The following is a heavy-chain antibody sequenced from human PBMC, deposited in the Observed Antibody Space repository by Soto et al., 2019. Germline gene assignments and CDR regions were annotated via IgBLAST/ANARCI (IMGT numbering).Heavy chain of an antibody. V-gene: IGHV3-33*01. CDR2: IYYDGSNE. Sequence: QVQLVESGGGVVQPGRSLRLSCAASGFTFSNHGMHWVRQAPGKGLEWVARIYYDGSNEYYADSVKGRFTISRDSSKNTLDRQRNSESAEHTAVYDCAMGRVSGSFYQLNDWVQGTLVTVS. CDR3: AMGRVSGSFYQLND. CDR1: GFTFSNHG. D-gene: IGHD1-26*01. J-gene: IGHJ4*02.